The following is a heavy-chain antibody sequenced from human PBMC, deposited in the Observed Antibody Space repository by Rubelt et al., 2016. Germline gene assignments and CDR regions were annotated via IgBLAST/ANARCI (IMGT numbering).Heavy chain of an antibody. Sequence: QVQLQQWGAGLLKPSETLSLTCAVYGGSFSGYYWSWIRQPPGKGLEWIGEINHSGSTNYNPSLKSRVTISVDTSTNQFSLKLSSVTAADTAVYYCARGRTAPGWGMDVWGQGTTVTVSS. CDR3: ARGRTAPGWGMDV. J-gene: IGHJ6*02. CDR1: GGSFSGYY. D-gene: IGHD6-25*01. CDR2: INHSGST. V-gene: IGHV4-34*01.